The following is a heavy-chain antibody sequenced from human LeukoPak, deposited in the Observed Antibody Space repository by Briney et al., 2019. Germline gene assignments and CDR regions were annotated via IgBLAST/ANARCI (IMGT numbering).Heavy chain of an antibody. CDR1: GYTFTDYY. CDR3: ARGQTLAVADRLLWWFDP. CDR2: INPNSGGT. Sequence: ASVTVSFTASGYTFTDYYSHCVRQAPGQGLEWMGWINPNSGGTKYAQKFQGGVTLTRDTSISTAYMELSSLRSDDTAVYYCARGQTLAVADRLLWWFDPWGQGTLVTVSS. V-gene: IGHV1-2*02. D-gene: IGHD6-19*01. J-gene: IGHJ5*02.